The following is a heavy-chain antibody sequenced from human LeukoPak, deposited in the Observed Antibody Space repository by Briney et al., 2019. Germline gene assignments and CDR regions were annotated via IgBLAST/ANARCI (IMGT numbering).Heavy chain of an antibody. CDR1: GFNFRMHA. CDR2: IWRGGNYK. D-gene: IGHD6-19*01. Sequence: PGTSLRLSXSASGFNFRMHAMHWVRQAPGKGLEWVAMIWRGGNYKFHVDSVQGRFAISRDDSRNTVFLQMDSLREEDTAVYYCVTDPPDSGWAFWSWGQGALVTVSS. J-gene: IGHJ5*02. CDR3: VTDPPDSGWAFWS. V-gene: IGHV3-33*01.